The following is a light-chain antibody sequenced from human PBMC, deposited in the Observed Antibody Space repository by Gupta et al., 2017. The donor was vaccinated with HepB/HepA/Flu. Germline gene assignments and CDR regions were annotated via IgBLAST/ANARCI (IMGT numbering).Light chain of an antibody. Sequence: SYVLTQPPSVSVAPGNSARIACGGNNIGTTSVHWYQQKPGQAPVLVVYDDSDRPSGIPERFSGSNSGNTATLTISRVEAGDEADYYCQVWDSSSDHYVFGSGTKVTVL. J-gene: IGLJ1*01. CDR1: NIGTTS. V-gene: IGLV3-21*03. CDR2: DDS. CDR3: QVWDSSSDHYV.